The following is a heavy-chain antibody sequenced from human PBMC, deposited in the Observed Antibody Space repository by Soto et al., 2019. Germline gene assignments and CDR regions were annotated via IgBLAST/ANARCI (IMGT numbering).Heavy chain of an antibody. CDR1: GGSFSGYY. Sequence: SETLSLTCAVYGGSFSGYYWSWIRQPPGKGLEWIGEINHSGSTNYNPSLKSRVTISVDTSKNQFSLKLSSVTAADTAVYYCARVVVVTATNWFDPWGQGTLVTVS. CDR2: INHSGST. D-gene: IGHD2-21*02. J-gene: IGHJ5*02. CDR3: ARVVVVTATNWFDP. V-gene: IGHV4-34*01.